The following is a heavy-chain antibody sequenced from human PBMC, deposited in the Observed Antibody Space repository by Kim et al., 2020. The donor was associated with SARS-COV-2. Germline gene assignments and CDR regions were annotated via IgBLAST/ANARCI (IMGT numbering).Heavy chain of an antibody. CDR3: ASSYYGSGTPAY. D-gene: IGHD3-10*01. J-gene: IGHJ4*02. Sequence: YYADSVKGRFTISRDNAKNSLYLQMNSLRAEDTAVYYCASSYYGSGTPAYWGQGTLVTVSS. V-gene: IGHV3-21*01.